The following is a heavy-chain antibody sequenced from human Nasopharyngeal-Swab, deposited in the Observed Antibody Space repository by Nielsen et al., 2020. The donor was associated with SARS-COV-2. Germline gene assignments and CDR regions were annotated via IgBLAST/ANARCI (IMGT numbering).Heavy chain of an antibody. J-gene: IGHJ3*02. CDR2: ISWNSGSI. Sequence: GGSLRLSCAASGLTFDDYAMHWVRQAPGKGLEWVSGISWNSGSIGYADSVKGRFTISRDNAKNSLYLQMNSLRAEDTALYYCAKYGRAFDIWGQGTMVTVSS. CDR1: GLTFDDYA. V-gene: IGHV3-9*01. CDR3: AKYGRAFDI.